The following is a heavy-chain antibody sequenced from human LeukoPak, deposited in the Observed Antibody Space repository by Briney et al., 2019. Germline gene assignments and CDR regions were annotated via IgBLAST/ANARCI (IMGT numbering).Heavy chain of an antibody. Sequence: PGGSLRLSCVASGFTFDDYAMHWVRQAPGKGLEWVSGISWNSGSIGYADSVKGRFPISRDNAKNSLYLQMNSLRAEDTAFYYCAKVATRYYDSSGYYSHYFDYWGQGTLVTVSS. V-gene: IGHV3-9*01. D-gene: IGHD3-22*01. CDR3: AKVATRYYDSSGYYSHYFDY. CDR2: ISWNSGSI. J-gene: IGHJ4*02. CDR1: GFTFDDYA.